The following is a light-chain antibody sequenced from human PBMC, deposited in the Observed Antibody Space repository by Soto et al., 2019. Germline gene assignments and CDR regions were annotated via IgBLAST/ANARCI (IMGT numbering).Light chain of an antibody. CDR3: QQYDNLPLFT. CDR2: DAS. V-gene: IGKV1-33*01. Sequence: DIQMTQSPSSLSASVGDRVTITCQASQDISNYLNWYQQKPGKAPKLLIYDASNLETGVPSRFSGSESGTDSTFTISSLQPEDIATYYCQQYDNLPLFTFGPGTKVDIK. CDR1: QDISNY. J-gene: IGKJ3*01.